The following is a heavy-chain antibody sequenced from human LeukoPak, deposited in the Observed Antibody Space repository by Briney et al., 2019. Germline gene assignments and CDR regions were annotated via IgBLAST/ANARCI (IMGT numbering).Heavy chain of an antibody. CDR3: ARDPSASRGCYDL. CDR2: IYYSGST. J-gene: IGHJ5*02. Sequence: SETLSLTCTVSGDSISGYYWSWIRQPPGKGLEWIGYIYYSGSTNYNPSLKSRVTISIDTSKNQFSLKLSSVTAADAAVYYCARDPSASRGCYDLWGQGTLVTVSS. V-gene: IGHV4-59*01. D-gene: IGHD3-22*01. CDR1: GDSISGYY.